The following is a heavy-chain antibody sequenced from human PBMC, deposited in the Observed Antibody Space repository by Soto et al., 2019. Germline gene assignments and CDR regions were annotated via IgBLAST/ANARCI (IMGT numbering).Heavy chain of an antibody. J-gene: IGHJ6*02. CDR2: ITSSSGHI. D-gene: IGHD3-10*01. Sequence: PRLSCEASGFTLTTYTMNWVRQASGKGLEWVSSITSSSGHIYYADSVKGRFTISRDNARNSLYLQMNSLRAEDTAVYYCVRERGLSSFYGMDVWGHGTTVTVSS. V-gene: IGHV3-21*01. CDR3: VRERGLSSFYGMDV. CDR1: GFTLTTYT.